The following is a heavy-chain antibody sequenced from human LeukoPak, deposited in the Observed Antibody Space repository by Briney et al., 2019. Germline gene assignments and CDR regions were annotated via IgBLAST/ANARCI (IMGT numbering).Heavy chain of an antibody. CDR2: IWYDGSKE. V-gene: IGHV3-33*01. D-gene: IGHD1-1*01. CDR1: GFTFRTYG. J-gene: IGHJ3*01. Sequence: PGRSLRLSCAASGFTFRTYGIHWVRRAPGKGLEWVAVIWYDGSKEYYTDSVKGRFTISKDNSKNTVYLQMDSLRADDTALYYCARDIQVGTFDVWGQGTMVTVSS. CDR3: ARDIQVGTFDV.